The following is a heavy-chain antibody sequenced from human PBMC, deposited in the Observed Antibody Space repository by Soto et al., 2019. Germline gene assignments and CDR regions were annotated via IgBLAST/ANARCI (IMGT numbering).Heavy chain of an antibody. CDR1: GFTFSSYA. J-gene: IGHJ4*02. Sequence: QVQLVESGGGVVQPGRSLRLSCAASGFTFSSYAMHWVRQAPGKGLEWVAVISYDGSNKYYADSVKGRFTISRDNSKNTLYLRMNSLRAEDTAVYYCARDIVTMVRGVPQGSFDYWGQGTLVTVSS. V-gene: IGHV3-30-3*01. D-gene: IGHD3-10*01. CDR2: ISYDGSNK. CDR3: ARDIVTMVRGVPQGSFDY.